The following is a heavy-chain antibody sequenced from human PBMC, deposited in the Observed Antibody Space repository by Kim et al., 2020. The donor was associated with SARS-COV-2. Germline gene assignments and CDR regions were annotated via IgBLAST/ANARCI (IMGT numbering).Heavy chain of an antibody. CDR2: IIPIFGTA. Sequence: SVKVSCKASGGTFSSYAIGWVRQAPGQGLEWMGGIIPIFGTANYARKFQGRVTITADESTSTAYMELSSLRSEDTAVYYCARDLRYYYYYGMDVWGQGTTVTVSS. J-gene: IGHJ6*02. CDR3: ARDLRYYYYYGMDV. CDR1: GGTFSSYA. V-gene: IGHV1-69*13.